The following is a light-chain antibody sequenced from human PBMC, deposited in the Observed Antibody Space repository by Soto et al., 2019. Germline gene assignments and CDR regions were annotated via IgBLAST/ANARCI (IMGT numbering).Light chain of an antibody. CDR3: QQRHMWPIT. V-gene: IGKV3-11*01. CDR2: DAY. J-gene: IGKJ5*01. Sequence: EVVFTQSPDHLSVSARYTATLSSRASQSFRGLLAWYQQKPGQAPRLLIYDAYNRATGIPPRFSGSGSGTDFTLTISSLEPEDSAVYYCQQRHMWPITFGQGTRLEI. CDR1: QSFRGL.